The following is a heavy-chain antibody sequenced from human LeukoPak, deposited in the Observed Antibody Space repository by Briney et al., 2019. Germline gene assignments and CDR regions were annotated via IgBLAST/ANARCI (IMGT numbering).Heavy chain of an antibody. CDR2: ISYDGSNE. CDR1: GFTFSSYG. V-gene: IGHV3-30*18. CDR3: AKDASIAAAGYY. J-gene: IGHJ4*02. D-gene: IGHD6-13*01. Sequence: GGSLRLSCAASGFTFSSYGMHWVRQAPGKGLEWVAVISYDGSNEYYVDSVKGRFTISRDNSKNTLYLQMNGLRAEDTAVYYCAKDASIAAAGYYWGQGTLVTVSS.